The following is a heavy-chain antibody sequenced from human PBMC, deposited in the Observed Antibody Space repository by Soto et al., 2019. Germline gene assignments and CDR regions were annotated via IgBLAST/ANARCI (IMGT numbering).Heavy chain of an antibody. CDR1: GFTFSSYA. CDR3: AKEPHDYRYADFDY. Sequence: PGGSLRLSCAASGFTFSSYAMSWVRQAPGKGLEWVSGISGSGTSTYYADSVKGRFTISKDNSKNTLYLQMNSLRAEDTAVYYCAKEPHDYRYADFDYWGQGTLVTVSS. V-gene: IGHV3-23*01. CDR2: ISGSGTST. J-gene: IGHJ4*02. D-gene: IGHD4-17*01.